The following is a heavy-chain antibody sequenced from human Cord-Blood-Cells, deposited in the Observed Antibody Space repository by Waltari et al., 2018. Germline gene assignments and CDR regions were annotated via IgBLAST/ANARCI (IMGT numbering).Heavy chain of an antibody. CDR1: GYTFTSYA. V-gene: IGHV1-8*03. J-gene: IGHJ3*02. D-gene: IGHD2-21*01. Sequence: QVQLVQSGAEVKKPGASVKVSCKASGYTFTSYALNWSRKATGQGLEWLGWMNPNSGNTGYAQKFQGRVTITRNTSISTAYMELSSLRSEDTAVYYCARSDGNGIGAFDIWGQGTMVTVSS. CDR3: ARSDGNGIGAFDI. CDR2: MNPNSGNT.